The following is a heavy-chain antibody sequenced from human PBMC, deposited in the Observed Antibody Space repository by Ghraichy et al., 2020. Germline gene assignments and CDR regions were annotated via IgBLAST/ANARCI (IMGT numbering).Heavy chain of an antibody. Sequence: SETLSLTCTVSGGSISSYYWSWIRQPPGKGLEWIGYIYYSGSTNYNPSLKSRVTISVDTSKNQFSLKLSSVTAADTAVYYCARARVLGVPAAGDWFDPWGQGTLVTVSS. D-gene: IGHD2-2*01. CDR1: GGSISSYY. J-gene: IGHJ5*02. CDR2: IYYSGST. V-gene: IGHV4-59*01. CDR3: ARARVLGVPAAGDWFDP.